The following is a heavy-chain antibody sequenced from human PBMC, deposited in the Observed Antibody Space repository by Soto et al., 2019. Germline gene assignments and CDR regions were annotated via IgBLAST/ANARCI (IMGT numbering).Heavy chain of an antibody. Sequence: PSETLSLTCAVSGYSISSGYYWGWIRQPPGKGLEWIGSIYHSGSTYYNPSLKSRVTISVDTSKNQFSLKLSSVTAADTAVYYCARYYYGSSGYYYEDNWFDPWGQGTLVTVSS. CDR3: ARYYYGSSGYYYEDNWFDP. V-gene: IGHV4-38-2*01. J-gene: IGHJ5*02. CDR1: GYSISSGYY. D-gene: IGHD3-22*01. CDR2: IYHSGST.